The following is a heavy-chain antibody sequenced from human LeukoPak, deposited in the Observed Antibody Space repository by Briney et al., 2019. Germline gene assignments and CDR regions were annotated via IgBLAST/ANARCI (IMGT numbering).Heavy chain of an antibody. CDR2: IRSKANSYAT. V-gene: IGHV3-73*01. CDR1: GFIFSGSA. D-gene: IGHD3-22*01. J-gene: IGHJ4*02. CDR3: ARDSDYYDSSGYPTLDY. Sequence: GGSLKLSCAASGFIFSGSAMHWVRQASGKGLEWVGRIRSKANSYATAYAASVKGRFNISRDDSKNTAYLQMNSLKTEDTAVYYCARDSDYYDSSGYPTLDYWGQGTLVTVSS.